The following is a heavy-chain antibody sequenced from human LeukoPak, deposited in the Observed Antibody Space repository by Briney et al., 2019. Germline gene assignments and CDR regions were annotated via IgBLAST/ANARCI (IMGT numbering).Heavy chain of an antibody. V-gene: IGHV3-7*01. J-gene: IGHJ4*02. CDR2: IKQDGNEK. Sequence: AGGSLRLSCAASGFTFTSYWMSWVRQPPGKGLEWVANIKQDGNEKYYLDSVKGRFTISRDNAKNSLYLQVDSLRAEDTAVYYCATDGSPFDNWGQGTLVTVSS. CDR3: ATDGSPFDN. CDR1: GFTFTSYW.